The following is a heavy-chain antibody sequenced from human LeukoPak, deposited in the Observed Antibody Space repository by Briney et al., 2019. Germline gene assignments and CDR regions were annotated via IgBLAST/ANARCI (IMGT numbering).Heavy chain of an antibody. CDR2: ISYDGSNK. V-gene: IGHV3-30-3*01. D-gene: IGHD3-16*01. CDR1: GFTFSSYA. Sequence: GRSLRLSCAASGFTFSSYAMHGVRQAPGKGVEWVAVISYDGSNKYYADSVKGRFTISRDNSKNTLYLQMNSLRAEDTAVYYCARGGSYYYYYYGMDVWGQGTTVTVSS. J-gene: IGHJ6*02. CDR3: ARGGSYYYYYYGMDV.